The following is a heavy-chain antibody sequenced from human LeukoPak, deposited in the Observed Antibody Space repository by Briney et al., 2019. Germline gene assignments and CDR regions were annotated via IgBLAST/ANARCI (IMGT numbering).Heavy chain of an antibody. CDR1: GFTFSSYW. V-gene: IGHV3-7*01. CDR2: IKQDGSEK. J-gene: IGHJ1*01. CDR3: ARDVVVAATPYALAEYFQH. D-gene: IGHD2-15*01. Sequence: SGGSLRLSCAASGFTFSSYWMSWVRQAPGKGLEWVANIKQDGSEKYYVDSVKGRFTISRDNAKNSLYLRMNSLRAEDTAVYYCARDVVVAATPYALAEYFQHWGQGTLVTVSS.